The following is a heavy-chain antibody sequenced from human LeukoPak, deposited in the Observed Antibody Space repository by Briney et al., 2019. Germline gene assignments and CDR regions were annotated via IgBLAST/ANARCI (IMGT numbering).Heavy chain of an antibody. V-gene: IGHV3-23*01. Sequence: GGSLRLSCAASGFTFSRSDMTWVRQTPGKGREWVSAIRGSGSTTYYADSVKGRFTISRDNSKNTLYLQMNSLRPDDTAVYYCAKDYSKTSYYGSGTYYRPNWFDPWGQGTLVTVSS. D-gene: IGHD3-10*01. CDR3: AKDYSKTSYYGSGTYYRPNWFDP. CDR2: IRGSGSTT. J-gene: IGHJ5*02. CDR1: GFTFSRSD.